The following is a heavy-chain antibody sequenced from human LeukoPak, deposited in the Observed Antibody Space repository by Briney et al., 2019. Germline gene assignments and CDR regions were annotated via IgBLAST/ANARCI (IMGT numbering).Heavy chain of an antibody. Sequence: ASVKVSCKASGYTFTSYGIGWVRQAPGQGLEWTGWISAYNGNTNYAQKLQGRVTMTTDTSTSTAYMELRSLRSDDTAVYYCAREWAAAGSDYWGQGTLVTVSS. D-gene: IGHD6-13*01. CDR3: AREWAAAGSDY. V-gene: IGHV1-18*01. CDR1: GYTFTSYG. CDR2: ISAYNGNT. J-gene: IGHJ4*02.